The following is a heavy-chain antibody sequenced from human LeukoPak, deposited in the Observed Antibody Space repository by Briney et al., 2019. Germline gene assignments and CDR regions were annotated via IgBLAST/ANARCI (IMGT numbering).Heavy chain of an antibody. Sequence: GASVKVSCTASGYTFTGYYMHWVRQAPGQGPEWMGWINPNSGGTNYAQKFQGRVTMTRDTSISTAYMEVSRLRSDDTAVYYCARNQEMATIGYWGQGTLVTVSS. D-gene: IGHD5-24*01. CDR1: GYTFTGYY. V-gene: IGHV1-2*02. CDR2: INPNSGGT. CDR3: ARNQEMATIGY. J-gene: IGHJ4*02.